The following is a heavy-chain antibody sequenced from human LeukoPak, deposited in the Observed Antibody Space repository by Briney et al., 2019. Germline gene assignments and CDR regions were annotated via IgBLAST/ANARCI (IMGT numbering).Heavy chain of an antibody. CDR1: GGSISSSSYY. CDR3: ARQTMIVVPKGYFDL. J-gene: IGHJ2*01. Sequence: PSETLSLTCTVSGGSISSSSYYWGWLRQPPGKGLEWIGSIYYSGSTYYNPSLKSRVTISVDTSKNQFSLKLSSVTAADTAVYYCARQTMIVVPKGYFDLWGRGTLVTVSS. D-gene: IGHD3-22*01. V-gene: IGHV4-39*01. CDR2: IYYSGST.